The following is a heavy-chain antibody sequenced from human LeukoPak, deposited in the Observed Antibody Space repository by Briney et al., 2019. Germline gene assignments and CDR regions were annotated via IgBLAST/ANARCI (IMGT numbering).Heavy chain of an antibody. CDR2: IIPIFGTA. CDR1: GGTFSSYA. J-gene: IGHJ6*03. Sequence: GSSVKVSCKASGGTFSSYAISWVRQALGQGLEWMGGIIPIFGTANYAQKFQGRVTITTDESTSTAYMELSSLRSEDTAVYYCASCSSSVSYYYYMDVWGKGTTVTVSS. V-gene: IGHV1-69*05. D-gene: IGHD6-6*01. CDR3: ASCSSSVSYYYYMDV.